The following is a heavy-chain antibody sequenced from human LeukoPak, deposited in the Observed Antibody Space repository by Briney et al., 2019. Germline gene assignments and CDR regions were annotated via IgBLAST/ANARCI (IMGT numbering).Heavy chain of an antibody. J-gene: IGHJ4*02. CDR1: GYTFSSYV. Sequence: SVKVSCKASGYTFSSYVISWLRQSPGQGLECLGWINAYNANTHYAKKVQGRVTMTTDSSTTTVYMELRSLRSDDTAVYYCARDLYSRRMNYYGSGSYFAYWGQGTVVTVSS. D-gene: IGHD3-10*01. CDR3: ARDLYSRRMNYYGSGSYFAY. CDR2: INAYNANT. V-gene: IGHV1-18*01.